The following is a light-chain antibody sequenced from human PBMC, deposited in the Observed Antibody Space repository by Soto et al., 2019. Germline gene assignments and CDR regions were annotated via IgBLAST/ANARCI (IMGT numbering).Light chain of an antibody. CDR1: QSVSSSY. J-gene: IGKJ4*01. CDR2: GAS. CDR3: QHRFSWPPVAA. Sequence: PGEGATLSCRASQSVSSSYIAWYQQRPGQTPSLLIYGASTRATGIPDRFSGSGSGTHFTLTISRLEPGDFAVYYCQHRFSWPPVAAFGGGTKVEIK. V-gene: IGKV3D-20*02.